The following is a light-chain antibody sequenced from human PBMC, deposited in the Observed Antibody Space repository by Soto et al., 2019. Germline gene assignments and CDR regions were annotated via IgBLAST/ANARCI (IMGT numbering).Light chain of an antibody. CDR3: QAYDYSLTAFV. J-gene: IGLJ3*02. CDR1: SSNIGHNF. CDR2: DND. V-gene: IGLV1-51*01. Sequence: QSVLTQPPSVSAAPGQTVTIACSGSSSNIGHNFVSWYQQLPGAAPQLIIYDNDKRPSGIPDRFSGSKSGASATLAITGLQTGDEADYYCQAYDYSLTAFVFGGGTKLTVL.